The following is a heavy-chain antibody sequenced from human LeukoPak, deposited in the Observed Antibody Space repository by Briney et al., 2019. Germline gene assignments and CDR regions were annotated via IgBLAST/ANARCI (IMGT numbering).Heavy chain of an antibody. Sequence: ASVKVSCKASGYTFTSYGISWVRQAPGQGLEWMGWISAYNGNSNYAQKLQGRVTMTTDTSTSTAYMELRSLRSDDTAVYYCARDYRGYSYPDHWGQGTLVTVSS. CDR3: ARDYRGYSYPDH. CDR2: ISAYNGNS. J-gene: IGHJ4*02. CDR1: GYTFTSYG. V-gene: IGHV1-18*01. D-gene: IGHD5-18*01.